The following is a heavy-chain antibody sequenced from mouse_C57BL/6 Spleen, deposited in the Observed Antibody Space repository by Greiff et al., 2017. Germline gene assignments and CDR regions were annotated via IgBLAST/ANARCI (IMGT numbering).Heavy chain of an antibody. CDR1: GYTFTSYW. CDR2: IYPSDSET. Sequence: VQLQQPGAELVRPGSSVKLSCKASGYTFTSYWMDWVKQRPGQGLEWIGNIYPSDSETHYNQKFKDKATLTVDKSSSTAYMQLSSLTSEDSAVYYCARSGYYGSSCDYWGQGTTLIVSS. J-gene: IGHJ2*01. V-gene: IGHV1-61*01. D-gene: IGHD1-1*01. CDR3: ARSGYYGSSCDY.